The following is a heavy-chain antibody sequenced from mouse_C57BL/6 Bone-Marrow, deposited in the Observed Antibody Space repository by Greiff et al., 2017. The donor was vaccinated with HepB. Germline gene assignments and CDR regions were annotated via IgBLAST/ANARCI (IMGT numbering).Heavy chain of an antibody. D-gene: IGHD1-3*01. V-gene: IGHV5-4*01. J-gene: IGHJ3*01. CDR1: GFTFSSYA. CDR2: ISDGGSYT. Sequence: EVQVVESGGGLVKPGGSLKLSCAASGFTFSSYAMSWVRQTPEKRLEWVATISDGGSYTYYPDNVKGRFTISRDNAKNNLYLQMSHLKSEDTAMYYCAAGLYSRAYWGQGTLVTVSA. CDR3: AAGLYSRAY.